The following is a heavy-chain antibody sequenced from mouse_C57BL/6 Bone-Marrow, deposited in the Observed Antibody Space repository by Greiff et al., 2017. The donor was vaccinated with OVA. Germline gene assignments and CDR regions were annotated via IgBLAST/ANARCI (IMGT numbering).Heavy chain of an antibody. V-gene: IGHV5-17*01. D-gene: IGHD2-2*01. CDR1: GFTFSDYG. Sequence: EVKLVESGGGLVKPGGSLKLSCAASGFTFSDYGMHWVRQAPEKGLEWVAYISSGSSTIYYADTVKGRFTISRDNAKNTLFLQMTILRSEDTAMYYCARGEVWLRRDWYFDVWGTGTTVTVSS. CDR2: ISSGSSTI. CDR3: ARGEVWLRRDWYFDV. J-gene: IGHJ1*03.